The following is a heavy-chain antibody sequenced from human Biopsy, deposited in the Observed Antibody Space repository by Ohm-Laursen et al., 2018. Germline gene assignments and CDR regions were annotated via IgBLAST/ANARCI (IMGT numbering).Heavy chain of an antibody. J-gene: IGHJ6*02. CDR3: ATTAVNSPQYYYYFGLDA. D-gene: IGHD2/OR15-2a*01. CDR2: FDPEDGET. V-gene: IGHV1-24*01. Sequence: ESSVKVSCKVSGYTLTELSMHWVRQAPGKGLEWMGGFDPEDGETIYAQRLQGRVTITADTSTATAYMELTSLRSDDTAVYYCATTAVNSPQYYYYFGLDAWGQGTAVTVSS. CDR1: GYTLTELS.